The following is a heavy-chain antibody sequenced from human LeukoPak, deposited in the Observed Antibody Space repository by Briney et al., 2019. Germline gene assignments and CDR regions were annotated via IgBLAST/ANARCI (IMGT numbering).Heavy chain of an antibody. D-gene: IGHD6-19*01. CDR3: ARIGCGWYYFDY. J-gene: IGHJ4*02. V-gene: IGHV3-53*01. Sequence: GGSLRLSCAASGFTVSSNYMSWVRQAPGKGLEWVSVIYSGGSTYYADSVKGRFTISRDNSKNTLYLQMNSLRAEDTAVYYCARIGCGWYYFDYWGQGTLVTVSS. CDR1: GFTVSSNY. CDR2: IYSGGST.